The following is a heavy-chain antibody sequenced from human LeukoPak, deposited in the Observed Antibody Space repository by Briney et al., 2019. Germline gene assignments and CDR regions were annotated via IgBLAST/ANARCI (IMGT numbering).Heavy chain of an antibody. CDR1: GFTVSSNY. Sequence: PGGSLRLSCAASGFTVSSNYMSWVRLAPGKGLEWVSVIYSGGSTYYADSVKGRFTISRDNSKNTLYLQMNSLRAEDTAVYYCARGSVSSGWYPFSFYFDYWGQGTLVTVSS. CDR3: ARGSVSSGWYPFSFYFDY. V-gene: IGHV3-53*01. D-gene: IGHD6-19*01. CDR2: IYSGGST. J-gene: IGHJ4*02.